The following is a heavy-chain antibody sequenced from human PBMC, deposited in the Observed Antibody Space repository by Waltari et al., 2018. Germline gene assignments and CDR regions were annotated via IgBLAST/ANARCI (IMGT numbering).Heavy chain of an antibody. CDR1: GGSISSYY. D-gene: IGHD5-12*01. V-gene: IGHV4-59*01. Sequence: QVQLQESGPGLVKPSETLSLTCTVSGGSISSYYWRWIRQPPGKGLEWIGYIYYSGSTNYNPSLKSRVTISVDTSKNQFSLKLSSVTAADTAVYYCAREGGYNFDAFDIWGQGTMVTVSS. J-gene: IGHJ3*02. CDR3: AREGGYNFDAFDI. CDR2: IYYSGST.